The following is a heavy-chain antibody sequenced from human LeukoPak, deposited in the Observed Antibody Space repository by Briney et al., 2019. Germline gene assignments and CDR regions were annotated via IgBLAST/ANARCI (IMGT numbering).Heavy chain of an antibody. CDR1: GFTFSSYA. Sequence: GGSLRLSCAASGFTFSSYAMSWVRQAPGKGLEWVSSISSSSSYIYYADSVKGRFTTSRDNAKNSLYLQMNSLRAEDTAVYYCARDRGRYGYCSSTSCPRPFDPWGQGTLVTVSS. J-gene: IGHJ5*02. D-gene: IGHD2-2*03. CDR3: ARDRGRYGYCSSTSCPRPFDP. CDR2: ISSSSSYI. V-gene: IGHV3-21*01.